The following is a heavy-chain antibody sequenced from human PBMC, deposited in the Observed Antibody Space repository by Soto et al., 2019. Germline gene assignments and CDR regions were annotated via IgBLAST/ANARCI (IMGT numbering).Heavy chain of an antibody. CDR1: GSRFSNYV. D-gene: IGHD2-2*02. J-gene: IGHJ4*02. CDR2: IIPIFNST. CDR3: AREGRGKKAGYNGLVSLGY. Sequence: QVQLVQSGAEVKTPGSSLKVSCKVSGSRFSNYVISWVRQAPGHGLEWLGRIIPIFNSTKYAQSFQGRVTITADKSKSPASLELSSLRSDDTAVYYCAREGRGKKAGYNGLVSLGYWGQGTLVTVSS. V-gene: IGHV1-69*06.